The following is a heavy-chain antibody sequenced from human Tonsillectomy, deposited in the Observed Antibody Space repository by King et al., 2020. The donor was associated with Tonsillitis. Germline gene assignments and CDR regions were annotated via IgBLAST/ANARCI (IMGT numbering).Heavy chain of an antibody. CDR1: GGSFSGYY. CDR2: INHSGST. J-gene: IGHJ6*02. Sequence: VQLQQWGAGLLKPSETLSLTCAVYGGSFSGYYWSWIRQPPGKGLEWIGEINHSGSTNYNPSLKSRVTISVETSKNQFSLKLSSVTAADTAVYYCARVCSSTSCPYYYGMDVWGQGTTVTVSS. D-gene: IGHD2-2*01. V-gene: IGHV4-34*01. CDR3: ARVCSSTSCPYYYGMDV.